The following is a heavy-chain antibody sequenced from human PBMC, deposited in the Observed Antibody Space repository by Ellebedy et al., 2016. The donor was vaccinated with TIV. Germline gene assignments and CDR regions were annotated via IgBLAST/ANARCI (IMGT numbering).Heavy chain of an antibody. CDR1: GGSISSSSYY. CDR3: ARDGAMAAMVHYYYYYGMDV. V-gene: IGHV4-39*07. Sequence: SETLSLTXTVSGGSISSSSYYWGWIRQPPGKGLEWIGSIYYSGSTYYNPSLKSRVTISVDTSKNQFSLKLSSVTAADTAVYYCARDGAMAAMVHYYYYYGMDVWGQGTTVTVSS. D-gene: IGHD5-18*01. J-gene: IGHJ6*02. CDR2: IYYSGST.